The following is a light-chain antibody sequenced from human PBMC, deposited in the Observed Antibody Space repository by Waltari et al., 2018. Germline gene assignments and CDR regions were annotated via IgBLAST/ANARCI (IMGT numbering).Light chain of an antibody. V-gene: IGKV3-15*01. CDR2: GAS. CDR1: QSVSSN. Sequence: EIVMTQSPATLSVSPGERATLSCRASQSVSSNLAWYQQKPGQAPRLLIYGASTRATGIPARFSGSGSGTEFTFTISSLQSEDFALYYCQQYNNWPPWTFGQGTKVEIK. CDR3: QQYNNWPPWT. J-gene: IGKJ1*01.